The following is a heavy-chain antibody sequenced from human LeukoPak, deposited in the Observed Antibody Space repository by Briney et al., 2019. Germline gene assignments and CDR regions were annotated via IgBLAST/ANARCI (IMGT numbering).Heavy chain of an antibody. Sequence: PSETLSLTCAVSGGSISSYYWSWIRQPAGKGLEWIGRIYTSGSTNYNPSLKSRVTMSVDTSKNQFSLKLSSVTAADTAVYHCARVRISASFDIWGQGTMVTVSS. CDR2: IYTSGST. J-gene: IGHJ3*02. D-gene: IGHD3-10*01. V-gene: IGHV4-4*07. CDR3: ARVRISASFDI. CDR1: GGSISSYY.